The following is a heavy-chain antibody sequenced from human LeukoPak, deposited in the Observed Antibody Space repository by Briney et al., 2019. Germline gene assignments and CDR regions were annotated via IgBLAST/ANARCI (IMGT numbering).Heavy chain of an antibody. CDR2: IYNSGST. D-gene: IGHD2-21*02. CDR3: ARGLKVLDY. CDR1: GGSISSGDYY. V-gene: IGHV4-30-4*01. Sequence: TLSLPCPVSGGSISSGDYYWSWMRQPPGKGLEWIGYIYNSGSTYHNPSLKSRVTISVDTSKNQFSLKLSSATAADTAVYYCARGLKVLDYWGQGTLVTVSS. J-gene: IGHJ4*02.